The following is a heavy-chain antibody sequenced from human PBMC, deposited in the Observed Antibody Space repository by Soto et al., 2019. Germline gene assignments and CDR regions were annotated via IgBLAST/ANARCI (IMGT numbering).Heavy chain of an antibody. CDR3: ARGPGGPDGPGDY. J-gene: IGHJ4*02. CDR1: GYTFTNYA. Sequence: QVQLVQSGAEVKKPGASVKVSFKASGYTFTNYAMHWVRQAPGQRLEWMGWINAGNGNTKYSQKFQGRVTITRDTSASTAYMDLSSLRSEDTAVYYCARGPGGPDGPGDYWGQGTLVTVSS. V-gene: IGHV1-3*01. CDR2: INAGNGNT. D-gene: IGHD2-15*01.